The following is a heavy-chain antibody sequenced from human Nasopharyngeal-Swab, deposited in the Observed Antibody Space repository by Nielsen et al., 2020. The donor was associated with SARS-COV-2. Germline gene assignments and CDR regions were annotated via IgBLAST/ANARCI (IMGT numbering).Heavy chain of an antibody. Sequence: GESLKISCAASGFTFSSYGMHWVRQAPGKGLEWVAVIWYDGSNKYYADSMKGRFTISRDNSKNTLYLQMNSLRAEDTVEYYCARDPSSAVYYFDYWGQGTLVTVSS. CDR1: GFTFSSYG. CDR3: ARDPSSAVYYFDY. CDR2: IWYDGSNK. V-gene: IGHV3-33*01. J-gene: IGHJ4*02. D-gene: IGHD6-6*01.